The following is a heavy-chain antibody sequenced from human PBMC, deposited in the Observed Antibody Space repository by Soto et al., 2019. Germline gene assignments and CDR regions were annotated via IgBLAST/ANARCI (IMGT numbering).Heavy chain of an antibody. CDR1: GFTFSSYA. V-gene: IGHV3-23*01. CDR2: ISGSGGST. J-gene: IGHJ4*02. CDR3: ARRSSGWYFAY. Sequence: EVQLLESGGGLVQPGGSLRLSCAASGFTFSSYAMNWVRQAPGKGLAWVSVISGSGGSTYYADSVKGRFTISRDNSKNTLYLQMNRLRAENTTVYHSARRSSGWYFAYWGQGALVSVPS. D-gene: IGHD6-19*01.